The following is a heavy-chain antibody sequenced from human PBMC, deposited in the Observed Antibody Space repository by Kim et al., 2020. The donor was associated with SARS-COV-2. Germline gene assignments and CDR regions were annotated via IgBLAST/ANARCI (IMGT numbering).Heavy chain of an antibody. CDR3: VRSTQGFDY. J-gene: IGHJ4*02. Sequence: GGSLRLSCGASGFTFNRYWMHWVRQAPGKRLVWVSRINGDGTSTSYAAPVKGRFTISRDNAKNRMYLQMNSLRPEDTAVYYCVRSTQGFDYWGQGALVTVSS. CDR2: INGDGTST. V-gene: IGHV3-74*01. D-gene: IGHD2-15*01. CDR1: GFTFNRYW.